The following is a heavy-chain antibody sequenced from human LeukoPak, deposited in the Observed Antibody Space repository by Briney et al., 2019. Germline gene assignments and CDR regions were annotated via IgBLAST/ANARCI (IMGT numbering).Heavy chain of an antibody. CDR2: IYPGDSDT. D-gene: IGHD2-15*01. CDR1: GYSFTNYW. Sequence: GESLKISCKGSGYSFTNYWIGWVRQMPGKGLEWMGIIYPGDSDTRYSPSFQGQVTISADKSISTAYLQWSSLKASDTAMYYCARRYCSGGSCYYGMDVWGQGTTVTVSS. J-gene: IGHJ6*02. CDR3: ARRYCSGGSCYYGMDV. V-gene: IGHV5-51*01.